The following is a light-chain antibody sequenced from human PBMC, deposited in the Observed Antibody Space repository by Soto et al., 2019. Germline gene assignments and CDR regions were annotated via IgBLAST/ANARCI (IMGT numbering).Light chain of an antibody. J-gene: IGKJ5*01. CDR2: DAS. Sequence: EFVLTQSPGTLSLSPGERATLSCRASQSVSSSYLAWYQQKPGQAPRLLIYDASNRATGIPARFTGSGSGTDFTLTISSLEPEDFAVYYCQHRYNWPFTFGQGTRLEIK. V-gene: IGKV3-11*01. CDR1: QSVSSSY. CDR3: QHRYNWPFT.